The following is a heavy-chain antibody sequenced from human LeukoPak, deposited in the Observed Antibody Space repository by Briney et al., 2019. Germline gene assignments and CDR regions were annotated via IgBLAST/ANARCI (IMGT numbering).Heavy chain of an antibody. CDR3: ARDLYYDFLFDP. V-gene: IGHV4-59*01. Sequence: PSETLSLTCTVSGGSITSYYWRWIRQPPGKGLEWIGFTHYAVITNYNPSLKSRVTMSVDTPKNQISLKLTSVTAAYTAVYQCARDLYYDFLFDPWGQGTLVTVSS. CDR2: THYAVIT. D-gene: IGHD3-3*01. CDR1: GGSITSYY. J-gene: IGHJ5*02.